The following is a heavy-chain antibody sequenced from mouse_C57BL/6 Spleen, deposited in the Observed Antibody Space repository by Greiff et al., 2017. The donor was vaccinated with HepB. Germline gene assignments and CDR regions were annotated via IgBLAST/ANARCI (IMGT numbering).Heavy chain of an antibody. Sequence: EVKLVESGGGLVKPGGSLKLSCAASGFTFSSYAMSWVRQTPEKRLEWVATISDGGSYTYYPDNVKGRFTISRDNAKNNLYLQMSHLKSEDTAMYYCARDQDYGSSPYWYFDVWGTGTTVTVSS. V-gene: IGHV5-4*01. CDR1: GFTFSSYA. CDR2: ISDGGSYT. J-gene: IGHJ1*03. CDR3: ARDQDYGSSPYWYFDV. D-gene: IGHD1-1*01.